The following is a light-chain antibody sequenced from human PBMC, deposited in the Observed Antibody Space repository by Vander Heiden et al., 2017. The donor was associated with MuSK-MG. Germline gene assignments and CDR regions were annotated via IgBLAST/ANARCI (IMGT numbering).Light chain of an antibody. CDR1: KLGDT. J-gene: IGLJ2*01. V-gene: IGLV3-1*01. Sequence: YELTQPPSVSVSPGQTASITCSGDKLGDTCWYQQKSGQSPVLVMYRDNRRPAGIPERFSGSTSGNTATLTISGTQAVDEADYYCQAWYTSSVLFGGGTKLTVL. CDR2: RDN. CDR3: QAWYTSSVL.